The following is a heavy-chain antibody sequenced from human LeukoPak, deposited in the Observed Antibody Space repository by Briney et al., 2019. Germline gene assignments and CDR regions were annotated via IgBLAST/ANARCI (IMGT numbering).Heavy chain of an antibody. J-gene: IGHJ4*02. D-gene: IGHD6-13*01. CDR1: GGSISSSAYS. Sequence: SETLSLTCTVSGGSISSSAYSWGWIRQPPGKGLDWIGNIYDSGNTYYNPSLKSRVTISVDTSKNQFSLKLNSVTAADTAVYYCARQYGPGYSSTWYFDYWGLGTLVTVSS. V-gene: IGHV4-39*01. CDR3: ARQYGPGYSSTWYFDY. CDR2: IYDSGNT.